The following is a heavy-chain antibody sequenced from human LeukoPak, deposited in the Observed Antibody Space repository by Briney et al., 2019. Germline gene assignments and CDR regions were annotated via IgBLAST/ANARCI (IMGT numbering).Heavy chain of an antibody. D-gene: IGHD3-10*01. CDR3: ARPYGSGSYYNPFDY. V-gene: IGHV1-3*01. J-gene: IGHJ4*02. CDR1: GYTFTSYA. Sequence: ASVKVSCKASGYTFTSYAMHWVRQASGQRLEWMGWINAGNGNTKYSQKFQGRVTITRDTSASTAYMELSSLRSEDTAVYYCARPYGSGSYYNPFDYWGQGTLVTVSS. CDR2: INAGNGNT.